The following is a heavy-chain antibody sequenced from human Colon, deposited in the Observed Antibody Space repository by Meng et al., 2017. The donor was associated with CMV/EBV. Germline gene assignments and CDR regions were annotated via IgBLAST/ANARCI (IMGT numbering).Heavy chain of an antibody. Sequence: HMPFTESGPTLVKPTHTLSPTCPISGFSLSTICVCWGWSRQPPGKALEWLARIYCDDDNLYNPSLKSRLTITKDTSNNHVVLTMTNMDPADTAAYYCAARVWLIAARVFDYWGQGTLVTVSS. D-gene: IGHD6-6*01. CDR3: AARVWLIAARVFDY. J-gene: IGHJ4*02. CDR1: GFSLSTICVC. V-gene: IGHV2-5*02. CDR2: IYCDDDN.